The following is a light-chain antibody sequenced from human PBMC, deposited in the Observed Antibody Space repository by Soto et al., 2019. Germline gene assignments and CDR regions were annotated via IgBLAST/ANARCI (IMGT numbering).Light chain of an antibody. CDR1: QSININ. V-gene: IGKV3-15*01. J-gene: IGKJ2*01. Sequence: EIGMKQSPATLSVTPGERATLSCRASQSININLAWYQQKPGQAPRLLIYSASIGATGTPARFSGSGSGSDFTLTISSVQPDDFATYYCPQYNSYSYTFGQGTKVDNK. CDR3: PQYNSYSYT. CDR2: SAS.